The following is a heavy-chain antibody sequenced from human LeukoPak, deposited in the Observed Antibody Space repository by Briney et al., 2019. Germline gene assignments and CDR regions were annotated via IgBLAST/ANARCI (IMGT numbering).Heavy chain of an antibody. CDR2: VNPNTGYT. CDR1: GYTLTNHD. J-gene: IGHJ6*03. Sequence: ASVKVSCKTSGYTLTNHDINWVRQATGQGLEWMGRVNPNTGYTAYAEKFQGRLTITRNTSISTAYMELSSPRSEDTAVYYCARGSDHYYHSVPNGEPYYYYYYMDVWGKGTTVTVSS. V-gene: IGHV1-8*02. D-gene: IGHD3-22*01. CDR3: ARGSDHYYHSVPNGEPYYYYYYMDV.